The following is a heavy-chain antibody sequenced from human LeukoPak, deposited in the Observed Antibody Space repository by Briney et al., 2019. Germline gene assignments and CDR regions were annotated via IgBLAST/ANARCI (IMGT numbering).Heavy chain of an antibody. CDR2: IRYDGSNK. Sequence: GGSLRLSCAASGFTFSSYGMHWVRQAPGKGLEWVAFIRYDGSNKYYADSVKGRFTISRDNSKNTLYLQMNSLRAEDTAVYYCARDPIAAAGMEYYFDYWGQGTLVTVSS. J-gene: IGHJ4*02. D-gene: IGHD6-13*01. CDR3: ARDPIAAAGMEYYFDY. CDR1: GFTFSSYG. V-gene: IGHV3-30*02.